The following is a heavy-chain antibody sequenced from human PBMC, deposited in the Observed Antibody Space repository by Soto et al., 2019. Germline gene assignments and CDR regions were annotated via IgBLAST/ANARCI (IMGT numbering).Heavy chain of an antibody. V-gene: IGHV5-51*01. Sequence: PGESLQISYHCSGYTFSNFWIAWVRQLPGKGLEYMGIIYPGDSETRYSPSFHGKVTISADRSIGTAYLQWSSLKASDTAMYYCARLTEFTERPDYWGQGTLVTVSS. CDR2: IYPGDSET. CDR3: ARLTEFTERPDY. D-gene: IGHD3-10*01. J-gene: IGHJ4*02. CDR1: GYTFSNFW.